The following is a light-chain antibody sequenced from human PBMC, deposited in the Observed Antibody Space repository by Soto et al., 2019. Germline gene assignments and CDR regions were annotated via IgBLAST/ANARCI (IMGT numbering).Light chain of an antibody. Sequence: QSVLTQPASVSGSPGQSITISCTGTSGDIGSYDYVSWYQQPPGKAPKLILYEVSNRPSGISNRFSGSKSGSMASLTISGLQSEDEADYFCSSYTTSNTQVFGGGTKLTVL. J-gene: IGLJ2*01. V-gene: IGLV2-14*01. CDR3: SSYTTSNTQV. CDR2: EVS. CDR1: SGDIGSYDY.